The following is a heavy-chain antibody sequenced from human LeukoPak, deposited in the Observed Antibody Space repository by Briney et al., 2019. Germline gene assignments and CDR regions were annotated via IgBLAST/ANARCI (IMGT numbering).Heavy chain of an antibody. J-gene: IGHJ5*02. CDR2: IIPIFGTA. D-gene: IGHD1-26*01. CDR3: ARAGEEWELQRLNWFDP. V-gene: IGHV1-69*05. CDR1: GGTFSSYA. Sequence: EASVKVSCKASGGTFSSYAISWVRQAPGQGLEWMGGIIPIFGTANYARKFQGRVTITTDESTSTAYMELSSLRSEDTAVYYCARAGEEWELQRLNWFDPWGQGTLVTVSS.